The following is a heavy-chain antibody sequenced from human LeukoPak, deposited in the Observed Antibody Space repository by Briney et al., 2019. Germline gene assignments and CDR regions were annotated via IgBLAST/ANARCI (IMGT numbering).Heavy chain of an antibody. V-gene: IGHV4-34*01. J-gene: IGHJ4*02. CDR1: GESFSGYY. D-gene: IGHD6-13*01. Sequence: SETLSLTCAVYGESFSGYYWSWIRQPPGRGLEWIGEINHSGRTSYSASLKSRVTISVDTSKNQFSLKLNSVTAADTAVYYCARGDIAAGGAPFDYWGQGTLVTVSS. CDR3: ARGDIAAGGAPFDY. CDR2: INHSGRT.